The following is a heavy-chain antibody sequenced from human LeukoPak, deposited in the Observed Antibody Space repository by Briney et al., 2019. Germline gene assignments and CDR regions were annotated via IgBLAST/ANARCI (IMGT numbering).Heavy chain of an antibody. CDR3: AKDQTGDGYNAI. CDR2: IHRGGGSI. V-gene: IGHV3-23*01. CDR1: GVSFSNYA. J-gene: IGHJ4*02. D-gene: IGHD5-24*01. Sequence: PGGSLRLSCAASGVSFSNYAMSWVRQAPGKGLEWVAIIHRGGGSIYYADSVKGRFTISRDDSRNTLYLQMNSLRAADTAVYYCAKDQTGDGYNAIWGQGTLVTVSS.